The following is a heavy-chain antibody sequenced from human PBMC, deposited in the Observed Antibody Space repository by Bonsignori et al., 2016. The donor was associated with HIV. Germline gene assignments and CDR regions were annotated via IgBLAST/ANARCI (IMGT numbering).Heavy chain of an antibody. CDR2: VYYDGSA. CDR3: ARLILYSHGRAGFDF. Sequence: QLQLQESGPGLVKPSETLSLTCSVSGGSVNSSAYYWGWVRQPPGKGLEWIGSVYYDGSASSNPSLKSRVTMPVDTAANQFSLRLNSVTAADTALYYCARLILYSHGRAGFDFWAGESWSPSPQ. D-gene: IGHD5-12*01. J-gene: IGHJ4*02. V-gene: IGHV4-39*01. CDR1: GGSVNSSAYY.